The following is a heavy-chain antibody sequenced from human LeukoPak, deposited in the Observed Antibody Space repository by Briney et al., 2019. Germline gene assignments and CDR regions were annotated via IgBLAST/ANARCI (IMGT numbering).Heavy chain of an antibody. CDR2: ISSSSSTI. V-gene: IGHV3-48*01. J-gene: IGHJ6*03. CDR1: GFTLSNYS. Sequence: GGSLRLSCAASGFTLSNYSMNWVRQAPGMGLEWVSYISSSSSTIYYADSVKGRFTISRDNAKNSLYLQMNSMRADDTAVYYCARDIMGGVTTGNYMDVWGKGTTVTVSS. D-gene: IGHD4-11*01. CDR3: ARDIMGGVTTGNYMDV.